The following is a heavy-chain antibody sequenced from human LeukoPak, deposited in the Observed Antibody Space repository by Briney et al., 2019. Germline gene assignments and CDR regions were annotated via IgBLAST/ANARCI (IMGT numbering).Heavy chain of an antibody. CDR1: GGTFSSYA. V-gene: IGHV1-69*13. D-gene: IGHD2-15*01. CDR2: IIPIFGTA. CDR3: ARHSGPKYWFDP. J-gene: IGHJ5*02. Sequence: GASVKVSCKASGGTFSSYAISWVRQAPGQGLEWMGGIIPIFGTANYAQKFQGRVTITADESTSTAYMELSSLRSEDTAVYYCARHSGPKYWFDPWGQGTLVTVSS.